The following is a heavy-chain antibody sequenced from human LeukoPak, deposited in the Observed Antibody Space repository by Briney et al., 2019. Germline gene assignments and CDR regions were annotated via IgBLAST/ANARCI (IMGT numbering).Heavy chain of an antibody. J-gene: IGHJ4*02. CDR1: GFTVSGNY. Sequence: GGSLRLSCAASGFTVSGNYMSWVRQAPGQGLEWLSVINRGGNTYYADSVKGRFTISRDSSKNTVFLQMDSLRAEDTAVYYCARDPGYGLGVDYGDYWGQGTLVTVSS. V-gene: IGHV3-66*01. CDR2: INRGGNT. CDR3: ARDPGYGLGVDYGDY. D-gene: IGHD3-10*01.